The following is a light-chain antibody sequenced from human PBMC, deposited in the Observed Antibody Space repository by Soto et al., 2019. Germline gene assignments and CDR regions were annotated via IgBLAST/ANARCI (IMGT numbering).Light chain of an antibody. CDR3: QQYGNSLT. Sequence: DIVLTQSPGTLSLSPGERVTLSCRASQSVYNNYLAWYQQRPGQAPRTLIYGASSRATGIPDRFSGSGSGTDFTLSISGLEPEDSAVYYCQQYGNSLTFGGGTKVDIK. V-gene: IGKV3-20*01. CDR1: QSVYNNY. CDR2: GAS. J-gene: IGKJ4*01.